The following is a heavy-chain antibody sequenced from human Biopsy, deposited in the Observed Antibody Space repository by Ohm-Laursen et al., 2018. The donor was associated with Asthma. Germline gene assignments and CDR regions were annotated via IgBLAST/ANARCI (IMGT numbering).Heavy chain of an antibody. CDR3: AKDRVRINSAYYFDY. CDR1: GLTFSSYG. D-gene: IGHD3-10*01. V-gene: IGHV3-30*18. CDR2: ILSDGRDK. Sequence: SLRLSCAASGLTFSSYGMHWVRQAPGKGLEWVAVILSDGRDKYYVDSVKGRFTISRDNSKNTLYLHMHSLRAEDTAVYFCAKDRVRINSAYYFDYWGQGTLVTVSS. J-gene: IGHJ4*02.